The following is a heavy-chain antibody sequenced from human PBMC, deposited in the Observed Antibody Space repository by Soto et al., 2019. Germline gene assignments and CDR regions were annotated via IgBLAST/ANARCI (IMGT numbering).Heavy chain of an antibody. CDR3: ARAPGNIHYCSGGSCYSGAFDI. V-gene: IGHV1-2*04. Sequence: ASVKVSCKASGYTFTGYYMHWVRQAPGQGLEWMGWINPNSGGTNYAQKFQGWVTMTRDTSISTAYMELGRLRSDDTAVYYCARAPGNIHYCSGGSCYSGAFDIWGQGTMVTVSS. CDR1: GYTFTGYY. J-gene: IGHJ3*02. CDR2: INPNSGGT. D-gene: IGHD2-15*01.